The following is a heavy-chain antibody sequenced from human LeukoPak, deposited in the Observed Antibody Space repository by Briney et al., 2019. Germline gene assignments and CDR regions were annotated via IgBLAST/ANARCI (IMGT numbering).Heavy chain of an antibody. D-gene: IGHD5-18*01. V-gene: IGHV4-34*01. J-gene: IGHJ4*02. CDR1: GGSFSGYY. CDR2: INHSGST. CDR3: ARGLASTAMALFDY. Sequence: SETLSLTCAVYGGSFSGYYWSWIRQPPGKGLEWIGEINHSGSTNYNPSLKSRVTISVDTSKNQFSLKLSSVPAADTAVYYCARGLASTAMALFDYWGQGTLVTVSS.